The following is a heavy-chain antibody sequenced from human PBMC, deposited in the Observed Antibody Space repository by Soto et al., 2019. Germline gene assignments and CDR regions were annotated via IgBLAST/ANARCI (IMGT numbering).Heavy chain of an antibody. CDR3: ARNRCTTDKCSTHHFAV. CDR1: GYTFTSYG. CDR2: ISVYTGNT. V-gene: IGHV1-18*04. Sequence: QVQLVQSGGEVTKPGASVKVSCKSSGYTFTSYGVSWVRQAPGQGLEWLGWISVYTGNTKQAQKFQDRVTLTTEASTSTAYLELRTLRSADTAVYYCARNRCTTDKCSTHHFAVWGKGTTVTVPS. J-gene: IGHJ6*03. D-gene: IGHD2-8*01.